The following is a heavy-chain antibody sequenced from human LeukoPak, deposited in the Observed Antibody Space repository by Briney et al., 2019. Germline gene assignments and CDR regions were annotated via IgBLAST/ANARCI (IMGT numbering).Heavy chain of an antibody. D-gene: IGHD3-22*01. Sequence: GGSLRLSCAASGFTFSGYAMSWVRQAPGKGLEWVSGISGSGLTTYYADSVKGRFTISRDNSKNTLYLQMNSLRAEDTAVYYCAKRYLYDSSAYYFDYWGQGTLVTVSS. CDR1: GFTFSGYA. CDR2: ISGSGLTT. V-gene: IGHV3-23*01. J-gene: IGHJ4*02. CDR3: AKRYLYDSSAYYFDY.